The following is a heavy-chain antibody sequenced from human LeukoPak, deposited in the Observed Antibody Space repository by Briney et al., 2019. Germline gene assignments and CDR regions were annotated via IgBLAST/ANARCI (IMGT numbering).Heavy chain of an antibody. V-gene: IGHV4-59*08. CDR3: ARHSIIGGTEYAFDI. D-gene: IGHD2-15*01. CDR2: IYYSGST. J-gene: IGHJ3*02. Sequence: PSETLSLTCTVSGGSISSYYWSWIRQPPGKGLEWLGYIYYSGSTNYSPSLKSRVTISVDTSKNQFSLKLSSVTAADTAVYYCARHSIIGGTEYAFDIWGQGTMVTVSS. CDR1: GGSISSYY.